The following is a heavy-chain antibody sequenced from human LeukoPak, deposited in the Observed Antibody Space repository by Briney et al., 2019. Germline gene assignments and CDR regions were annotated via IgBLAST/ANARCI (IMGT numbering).Heavy chain of an antibody. Sequence: PSETLSLTCTVSGGSISSSSYYWGWIRQPPGKGLEWIGSIYYSGSTYYNPSLKSRVTISVDTSENQFSLKLSSVTAADPAVSYCARAYYDYIWGSYRRAGDTFDISGQGRKVTVSS. J-gene: IGHJ3*02. D-gene: IGHD3-16*02. CDR1: GGSISSSSYY. CDR2: IYYSGST. V-gene: IGHV4-39*01. CDR3: ARAYYDYIWGSYRRAGDTFDI.